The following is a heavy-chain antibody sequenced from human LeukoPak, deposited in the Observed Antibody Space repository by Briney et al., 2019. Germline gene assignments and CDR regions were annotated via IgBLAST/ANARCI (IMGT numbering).Heavy chain of an antibody. CDR2: ISHDGSDK. Sequence: GGSLRLSCEASGFTSKKYGMHWVRQAPGKGLEWVAFISHDGSDKYYADSVKGRFTISSDNSKNTQFLQMNSLRVEDTAMYYCAKEGESGYSGGFDYWGQGTLVTVSS. CDR1: GFTSKKYG. CDR3: AKEGESGYSGGFDY. V-gene: IGHV3-30*18. D-gene: IGHD3-3*01. J-gene: IGHJ4*02.